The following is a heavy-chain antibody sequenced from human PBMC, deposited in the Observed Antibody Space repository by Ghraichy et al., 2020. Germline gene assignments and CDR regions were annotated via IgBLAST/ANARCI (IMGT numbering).Heavy chain of an antibody. J-gene: IGHJ4*02. CDR1: GGSFTGYF. CDR3: VRYDFPLFDY. Sequence: SETLSLTCAVYGGSFTGYFWSWVRQPPGKELERIGGIYHSGRTNSNPSLKSRVTISIDTSKNQFSLRLNSVAAADTAVYFCVRYDFPLFDYWGPGSRVTVSS. D-gene: IGHD3-3*01. CDR2: IYHSGRT. V-gene: IGHV4-34*01.